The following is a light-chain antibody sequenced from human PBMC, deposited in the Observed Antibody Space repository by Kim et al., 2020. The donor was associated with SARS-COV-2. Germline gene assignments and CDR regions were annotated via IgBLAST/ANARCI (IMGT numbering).Light chain of an antibody. Sequence: PAERATPPSSASHNVDSNIALCQQTPGPPPTPSIYDAAFRAAGIPDRFSGSGSGTDFTLTIGSLAPEDFAVYFCQQRGTWPPALTFGGGTKVDIK. CDR1: HNVDSN. J-gene: IGKJ4*01. V-gene: IGKV3-11*01. CDR3: QQRGTWPPALT. CDR2: DAA.